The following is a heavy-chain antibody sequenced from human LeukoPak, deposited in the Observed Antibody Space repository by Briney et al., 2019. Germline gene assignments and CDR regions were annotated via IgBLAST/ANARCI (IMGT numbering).Heavy chain of an antibody. V-gene: IGHV3-64*02. J-gene: IGHJ4*02. CDR3: TRDGGSFCDFDY. CDR1: GFSFRYFA. D-gene: IGHD1-26*01. CDR2: INTDGRIT. Sequence: GGSLGLSCVGSGFSFRYFAIHWVRQAPGKGLEYVSVINTDGRITYYADSVKGRFTISRDNSKSTVYLQMGSLRGDDMAVYYCTRDGGSFCDFDYWGQGALVTVSS.